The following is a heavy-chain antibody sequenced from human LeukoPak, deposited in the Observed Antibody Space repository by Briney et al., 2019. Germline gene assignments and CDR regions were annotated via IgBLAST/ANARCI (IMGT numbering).Heavy chain of an antibody. J-gene: IGHJ3*02. D-gene: IGHD2/OR15-2a*01. CDR3: ARDHIIIDAFEI. Sequence: PVGSLRLSCAASVFTFSSYWMHWVRQAPGKGLVWVSRINSDVSSTSYADSVKGRFTISRDNAKNTLYLQMNSLRAEDTAVYYCARDHIIIDAFEIWGEGTMVTVSS. V-gene: IGHV3-74*01. CDR2: INSDVSST. CDR1: VFTFSSYW.